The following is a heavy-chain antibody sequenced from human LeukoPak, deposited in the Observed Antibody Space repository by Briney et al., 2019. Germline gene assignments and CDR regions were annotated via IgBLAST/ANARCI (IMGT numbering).Heavy chain of an antibody. D-gene: IGHD4-17*01. Sequence: SGTLSLNCAVYGGSVSGYYWSWIRQPPGKGLEWIGEISHSGITNYNPSLKSRVTISVDTSKNQFSLKLSSVTAADTAVYYCASHQDYGDSYPFDYWGQGTLVTVSS. CDR3: ASHQDYGDSYPFDY. J-gene: IGHJ4*02. V-gene: IGHV4-34*01. CDR2: ISHSGIT. CDR1: GGSVSGYY.